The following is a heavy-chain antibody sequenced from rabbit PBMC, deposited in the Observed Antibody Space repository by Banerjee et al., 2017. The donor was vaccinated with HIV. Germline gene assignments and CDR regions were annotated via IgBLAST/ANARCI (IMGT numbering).Heavy chain of an antibody. D-gene: IGHD4-1*01. CDR3: ARDLAGVIGWNFNL. CDR1: GFDFSSNAV. V-gene: IGHV1S45*01. Sequence: QEQLVESGGDLVKPGASLTLTCKASGFDFSSNAVCWVRQAPGKGPEWIACIYTSSGNTVYASWAKGRFTISKTSSTMVTLQMTSLTAADTATYFCARDLAGVIGWNFNLWGPGTLVTVS. J-gene: IGHJ4*01. CDR2: IYTSSGNT.